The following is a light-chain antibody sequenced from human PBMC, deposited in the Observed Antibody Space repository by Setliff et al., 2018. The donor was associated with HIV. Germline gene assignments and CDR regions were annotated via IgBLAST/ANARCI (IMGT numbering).Light chain of an antibody. CDR1: TNDVGTYNL. V-gene: IGLV2-23*01. J-gene: IGLJ1*01. CDR3: CSYAGSSTVV. Sequence: QSALTQPASVSGSPGQSITISCTGTTNDVGTYNLVSWYQQHPGKAPKLMIYEGSKRPSGVSNRFSGSKSGNTASLTISGLQAEDEADYYCCSYAGSSTVVFGTGTKVTVL. CDR2: EGS.